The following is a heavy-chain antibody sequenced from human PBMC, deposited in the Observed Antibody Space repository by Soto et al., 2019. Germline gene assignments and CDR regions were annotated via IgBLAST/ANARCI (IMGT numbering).Heavy chain of an antibody. D-gene: IGHD3-9*01. J-gene: IGHJ4*02. CDR2: IYPGDSDT. CDR3: ARRGVGGVRYFDWSLDD. V-gene: IGHV5-51*01. CDR1: GYSFTSYL. Sequence: XESLKTSRQGSGYSFTSYLLGWVRQMPGKGLEWMGIIYPGDSDTKYSPSFQGQVTISADKSISTAYLQWSSLKASDTAMYYCARRGVGGVRYFDWSLDDWGQGTLVTVSS.